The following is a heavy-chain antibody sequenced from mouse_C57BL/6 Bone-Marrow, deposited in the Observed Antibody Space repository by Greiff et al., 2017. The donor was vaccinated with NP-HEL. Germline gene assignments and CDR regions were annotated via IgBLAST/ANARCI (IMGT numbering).Heavy chain of an antibody. V-gene: IGHV1-47*01. Sequence: QVQLQESGAELVKPGASVKMSCKASGYTFTTYPIHWVKQTPGKSLEWIGNFHPYNDATEYNEKFKNQATLTVEKSSSTVYLELSQLTSDYSSVNYSAKGGNYWYYFDYWGKGTTLTVSS. CDR3: AKGGNYWYYFDY. CDR1: GYTFTTYP. D-gene: IGHD2-1*01. J-gene: IGHJ2*01. CDR2: FHPYNDAT.